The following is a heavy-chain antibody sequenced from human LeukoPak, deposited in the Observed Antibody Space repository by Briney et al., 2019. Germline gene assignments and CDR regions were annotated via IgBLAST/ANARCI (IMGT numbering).Heavy chain of an antibody. V-gene: IGHV1-2*02. D-gene: IGHD4/OR15-4a*01. J-gene: IGHJ4*02. CDR3: ARGGAYFDY. CDR2: INPNGGGT. CDR1: GNTFTSYY. Sequence: ASVKVSCKASGNTFTSYYMHWVRQAPGQGLEWMGWINPNGGGTKYAQKFQGTVTMTTDTSISTAYMELSGLRSDDTAVYYCARGGAYFDYWGQGTLVTVSS.